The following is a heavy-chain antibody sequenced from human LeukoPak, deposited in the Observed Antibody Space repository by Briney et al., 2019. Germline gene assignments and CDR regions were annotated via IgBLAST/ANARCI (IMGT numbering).Heavy chain of an antibody. J-gene: IGHJ5*02. CDR3: ARGIGAVLNWFDP. CDR1: GYTFASYW. Sequence: GESLKISCKGSGYTFASYWVAWVRQMPGKGLEWMGIIYPDDSDIRYSPSFQGQVTISADKSISTAYLQWNSLKASDTGIYYCARGIGAVLNWFDPWGQGTLVTVSS. D-gene: IGHD6-13*01. V-gene: IGHV5-51*01. CDR2: IYPDDSDI.